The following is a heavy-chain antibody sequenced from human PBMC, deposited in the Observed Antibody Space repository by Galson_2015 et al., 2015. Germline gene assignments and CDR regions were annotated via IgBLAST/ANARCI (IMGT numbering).Heavy chain of an antibody. V-gene: IGHV1-3*01. J-gene: IGHJ5*02. Sequence: SVKVSCKASGYTFSSYGMHWVRQAPGQRLEWMGWMNPGNGNTKYSQKFQGRVTIARDTFASTAHMELSSLRSEDTAVYYCARGAYFGAGSYYNPGGFDPWGQGTLVTVSS. CDR3: ARGAYFGAGSYYNPGGFDP. D-gene: IGHD3-10*01. CDR2: MNPGNGNT. CDR1: GYTFSSYG.